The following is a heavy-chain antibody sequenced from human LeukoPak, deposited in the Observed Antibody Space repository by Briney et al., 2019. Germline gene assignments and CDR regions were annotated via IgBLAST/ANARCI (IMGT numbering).Heavy chain of an antibody. V-gene: IGHV3-7*01. D-gene: IGHD2-2*01. CDR2: IKQDGSEK. Sequence: GGSLRLSCAASGFTFSSYWMSWVRQAPGKGLEWVANIKQDGSEKYYVDSVKGRFTISRDNAKNSLYLQMNSLRAEDTAVYYCARATDIVVVPAALTGYFQHWGQGTLVTVSS. CDR3: ARATDIVVVPAALTGYFQH. J-gene: IGHJ1*01. CDR1: GFTFSSYW.